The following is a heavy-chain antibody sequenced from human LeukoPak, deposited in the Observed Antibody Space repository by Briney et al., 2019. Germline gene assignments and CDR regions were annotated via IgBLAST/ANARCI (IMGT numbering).Heavy chain of an antibody. CDR1: GGSISSGSYC. Sequence: RTSETLSLTCTVSGGSISSGSYCWSWIRQPAGKGLEWIGHIHTSGNTNYNPSLKSRVTISVDTSKNQFSLKLSSVTAADTAVYYCARFYTSILYNWFDPWGQGTLVTVSS. CDR2: IHTSGNT. V-gene: IGHV4-61*09. D-gene: IGHD2-21*01. J-gene: IGHJ5*02. CDR3: ARFYTSILYNWFDP.